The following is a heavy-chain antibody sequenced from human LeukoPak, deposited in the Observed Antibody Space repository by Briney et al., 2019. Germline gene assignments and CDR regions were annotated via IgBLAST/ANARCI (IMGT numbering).Heavy chain of an antibody. CDR3: ARARGHDYGDSGFFDY. V-gene: IGHV1-69*13. Sequence: SVKVSCKASGYIFTNYYMHWVRQAPGQGLEWMGGIIPIFGTANYAQKFQGRVTITADESTSTAYMELSSLRSEDTAVYYCARARGHDYGDSGFFDYWGQGTLVTVSS. J-gene: IGHJ4*02. CDR2: IIPIFGTA. D-gene: IGHD4-17*01. CDR1: GYIFTNYY.